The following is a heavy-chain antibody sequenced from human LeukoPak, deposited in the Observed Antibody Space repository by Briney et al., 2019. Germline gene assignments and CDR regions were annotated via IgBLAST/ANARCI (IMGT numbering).Heavy chain of an antibody. CDR2: ISSSSSYT. CDR3: ARDPMVRGVIRAFDI. Sequence: GGSLRLSCAASGFTFSDYYMSWIRQAPGKGLEWVSYISSSSSYTNYADSVKGRFTISRDNSKNTLYLQMNSLRVEDTAVYCCARDPMVRGVIRAFDIWGQGTMVTVSS. J-gene: IGHJ3*02. V-gene: IGHV3-11*06. CDR1: GFTFSDYY. D-gene: IGHD3-10*01.